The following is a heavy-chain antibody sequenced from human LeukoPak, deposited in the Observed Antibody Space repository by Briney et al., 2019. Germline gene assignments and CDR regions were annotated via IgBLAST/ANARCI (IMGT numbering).Heavy chain of an antibody. V-gene: IGHV3-30*04. D-gene: IGHD1-26*01. Sequence: PGGSLRLSCAASGFTFSSYAMHWVRQAPGKGLEWVAVISYDGSNKYYADSVKGRFTISRDNSKNTLYLQMNSLRAEDTAVYYCAREGLVGAIRFYMDVWGKGTTVTVSS. CDR3: AREGLVGAIRFYMDV. CDR2: ISYDGSNK. J-gene: IGHJ6*03. CDR1: GFTFSSYA.